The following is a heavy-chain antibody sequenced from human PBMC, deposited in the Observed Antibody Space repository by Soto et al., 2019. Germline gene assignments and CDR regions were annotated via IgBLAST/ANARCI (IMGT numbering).Heavy chain of an antibody. CDR2: IKRGSSDT. Sequence: TGGSLRLSCAASGFTFSSYRMNWVRQAPGKGLEWVANIKRGSSDTYYVDSVKGRFTISRDNAKTSLFLQMNSLRAEDTAVYYCAREGRGYCASTSCPGIWGQGALVTVSS. CDR1: GFTFSSYR. V-gene: IGHV3-7*01. CDR3: AREGRGYCASTSCPGI. D-gene: IGHD2-2*01. J-gene: IGHJ4*02.